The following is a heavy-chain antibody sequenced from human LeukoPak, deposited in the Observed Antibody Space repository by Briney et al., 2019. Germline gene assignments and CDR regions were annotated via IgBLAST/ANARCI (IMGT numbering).Heavy chain of an antibody. CDR3: ARGPKLAWANRYYYGSGWRKDYYMDV. J-gene: IGHJ6*03. CDR1: GGSFSGYY. Sequence: SETLSLTCAVYGGSFSGYYWSWIRQPPGKGLEWIGEINHSGSTNYNPSLKSRVTISVDTSKNQFSLKLSSVTAADTAVYYCARGPKLAWANRYYYGSGWRKDYYMDVWGKGTTVTVSS. CDR2: INHSGST. D-gene: IGHD3-10*01. V-gene: IGHV4-34*01.